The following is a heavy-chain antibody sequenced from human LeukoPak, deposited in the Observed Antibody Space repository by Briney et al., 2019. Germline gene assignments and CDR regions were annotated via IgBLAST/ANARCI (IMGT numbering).Heavy chain of an antibody. CDR3: AKWGAGVWSGRGYFDS. Sequence: GGSLRLSCVATGFPFSTYAMNWVRQAPGKGLEWVSTISGSADNTNYADSVKGRFTISRDYSKNTLYLQMNSLRAEDTAVYYCAKWGAGVWSGRGYFDSWGQGTLVTVSS. CDR1: GFPFSTYA. D-gene: IGHD6-19*01. CDR2: ISGSADNT. V-gene: IGHV3-23*01. J-gene: IGHJ4*02.